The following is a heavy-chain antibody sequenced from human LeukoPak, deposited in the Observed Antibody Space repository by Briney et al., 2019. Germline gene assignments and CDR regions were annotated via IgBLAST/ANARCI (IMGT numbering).Heavy chain of an antibody. Sequence: SETLSLTCTVAGGSISSYYSSWLRQPPEKGLEWMGYIYYSASTQYNPSLKSRVTISADTSKTQFSLKLSSVTAADTAVYYWARSMGSERDFAYWGQGTLVTVSS. J-gene: IGHJ4*02. CDR2: IYYSAST. CDR1: GGSISSYY. V-gene: IGHV4-59*01. CDR3: ARSMGSERDFAY. D-gene: IGHD1-26*01.